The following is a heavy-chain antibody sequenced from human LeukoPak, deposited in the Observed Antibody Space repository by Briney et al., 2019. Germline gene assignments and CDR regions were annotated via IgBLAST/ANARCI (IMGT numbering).Heavy chain of an antibody. Sequence: GRSLRLSCAASGFTFSNYAMSWVRQAPGKGLEWVSAISNSGGSTYYTDSVKGRFTISRDNSKNTLYLQMNSLRAEDTAVYYCAKTSGPTDYWGQGTLVTVSS. CDR2: ISNSGGST. CDR3: AKTSGPTDY. J-gene: IGHJ4*02. V-gene: IGHV3-23*01. CDR1: GFTFSNYA. D-gene: IGHD3-10*01.